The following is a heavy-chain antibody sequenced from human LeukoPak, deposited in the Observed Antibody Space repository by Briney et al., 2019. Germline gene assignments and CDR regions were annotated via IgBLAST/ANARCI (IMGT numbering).Heavy chain of an antibody. CDR1: GGSISSYY. J-gene: IGHJ4*02. Sequence: SETLSLTCTVSGGSISSYYWSWIRQPAGKGLEWIGRIYTSGSTNYNPSLKSRVTMSVDTSKNQFSLKLSSVTAADTAVYYCARQQGSEYCSDTTCPFDYWGQGIQVTVSS. D-gene: IGHD2-2*01. CDR3: ARQQGSEYCSDTTCPFDY. CDR2: IYTSGST. V-gene: IGHV4-4*07.